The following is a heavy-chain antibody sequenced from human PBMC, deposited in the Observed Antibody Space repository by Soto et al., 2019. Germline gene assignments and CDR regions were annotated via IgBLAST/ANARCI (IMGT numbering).Heavy chain of an antibody. Sequence: PGGSLRFSCAASGFTFNDYSINWVRQLPGRGLEYVSGIGVRGGNSFYADSMKGRFIISRDNSKNTVYLQMNNLRVDDSSMYYCEKATHSGDFAGSFESCGQGPLFLVS. CDR1: GFTFNDYS. J-gene: IGHJ1*01. CDR3: EKATHSGDFAGSFES. D-gene: IGHD2-21*02. V-gene: IGHV3-23*01. CDR2: IGVRGGNS.